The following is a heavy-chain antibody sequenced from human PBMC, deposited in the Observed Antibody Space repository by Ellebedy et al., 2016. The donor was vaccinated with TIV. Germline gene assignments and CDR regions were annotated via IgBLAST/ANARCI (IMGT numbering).Heavy chain of an antibody. CDR1: GYTFTGYY. Sequence: AASVKVSCKASGYTFTGYYMHWVRQAPGQGLEWMGWITPNSGGTNYAQKFQGWVNMTRDTSISTAYMELSSLRSEDTAVYYCARGPPAAEMFFDYWGQGTLVTVSS. D-gene: IGHD2-2*01. J-gene: IGHJ4*02. CDR2: ITPNSGGT. CDR3: ARGPPAAEMFFDY. V-gene: IGHV1-2*04.